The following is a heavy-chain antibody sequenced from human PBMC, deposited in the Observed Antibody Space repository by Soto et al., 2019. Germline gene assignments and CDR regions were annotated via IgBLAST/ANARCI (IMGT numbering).Heavy chain of an antibody. D-gene: IGHD6-19*01. V-gene: IGHV1-18*01. CDR3: ARRAVADWFDT. CDR1: GYTFTSSG. CDR2: ISAYNGNT. Sequence: ASVKVSCKASGYTFTSSGITWVRQAPGQGLEWMGWISAYNGNTNYAQKLQGRVTMTTDTSTSTAYMELRRLRSDDTAVYYCARRAVADWFDTWGQGTLVTVSS. J-gene: IGHJ5*02.